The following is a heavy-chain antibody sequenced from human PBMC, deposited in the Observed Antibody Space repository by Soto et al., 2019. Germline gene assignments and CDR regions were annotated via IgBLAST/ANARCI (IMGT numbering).Heavy chain of an antibody. V-gene: IGHV3-74*01. D-gene: IGHD2-8*01. CDR2: LSPDGSTT. Sequence: LTLSCVASGFTFNRYWMNWVRQVPGTGVVWVSRLSPDGSTTKYADSVRGRFTISRDNARNTMYLQMNRLRDDDTALYYCVRDLGYCNDGVCAAWGQGTLVTVSS. CDR1: GFTFNRYW. J-gene: IGHJ4*02. CDR3: VRDLGYCNDGVCAA.